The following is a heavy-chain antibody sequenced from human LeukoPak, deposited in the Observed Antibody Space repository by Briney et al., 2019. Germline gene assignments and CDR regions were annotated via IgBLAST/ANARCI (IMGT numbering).Heavy chain of an antibody. D-gene: IGHD2-2*02. V-gene: IGHV1-69*05. CDR3: ASDCNSANCYTKY. J-gene: IGHJ4*02. Sequence: SVKVSCKASGGTFRSYAISWVRQAPGQGLEWMGGIIPIFGTANYAQKFQGRVTITTDESTSTAYMELSSLRSEDTAVYYCASDCNSANCYTKYWGQGTLVTVSS. CDR1: GGTFRSYA. CDR2: IIPIFGTA.